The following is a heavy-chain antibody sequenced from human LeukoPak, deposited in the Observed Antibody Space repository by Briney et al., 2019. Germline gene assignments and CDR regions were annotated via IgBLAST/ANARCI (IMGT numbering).Heavy chain of an antibody. CDR1: GFSFSSYA. CDR3: ARNILFAFDI. J-gene: IGHJ3*02. V-gene: IGHV3-23*01. CDR2: IGSSGAGT. Sequence: PGGSLRLSCAASGFSFSSYAMSWVRQAPGKGLEWVSAIGSSGAGTYYADSVKGRFTISRDNSKNTLYLQVNSLRAEDTAMYYCARNILFAFDIWGQGTMVTVSS.